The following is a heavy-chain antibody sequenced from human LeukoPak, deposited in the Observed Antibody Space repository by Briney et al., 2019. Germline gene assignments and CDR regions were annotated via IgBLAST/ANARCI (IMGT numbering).Heavy chain of an antibody. V-gene: IGHV3-23*01. D-gene: IGHD4-17*01. CDR2: IGSSGDIT. J-gene: IGHJ4*02. CDR1: GFTFSSYA. Sequence: GGSLRLSCAASGFTFSSYAMSWVRQAPGMGLEWVSSIGSSGDITYYADSVKGRFTISRDNSTNTLYLQMNSLRAEDTAVYYCARDIDNGDYVVYWGQGTLVTVSS. CDR3: ARDIDNGDYVVY.